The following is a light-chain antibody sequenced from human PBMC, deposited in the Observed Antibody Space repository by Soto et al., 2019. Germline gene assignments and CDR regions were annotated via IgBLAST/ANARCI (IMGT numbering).Light chain of an antibody. CDR3: QQYRSLPLT. CDR1: QGISKE. CDR2: GAS. Sequence: DIQMTQSPSSLSASVGDRITISCQASQGISKELNWYQQRPGKGPELLIYGASNLHTGVPSRFSGSASTSGPGTHFSLTNTALQPEDSATYYCQQYRSLPLTFGGGTKVEI. V-gene: IGKV1-33*01. J-gene: IGKJ4*01.